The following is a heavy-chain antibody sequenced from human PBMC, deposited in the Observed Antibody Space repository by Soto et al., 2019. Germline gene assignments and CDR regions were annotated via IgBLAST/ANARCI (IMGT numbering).Heavy chain of an antibody. CDR2: IIPVLGVA. Sequence: QVQLVQSGAEVKKPGSSVKVSCKASGGTFSIYTITWVRQVPGQGLEWMGRIIPVLGVANYAQRFQGRVTITADKSTSTTYMELSSLRSEDTAVYYCARSGSYENWFDPWGPGTLVTVSS. D-gene: IGHD1-26*01. CDR3: ARSGSYENWFDP. CDR1: GGTFSIYT. J-gene: IGHJ5*02. V-gene: IGHV1-69*02.